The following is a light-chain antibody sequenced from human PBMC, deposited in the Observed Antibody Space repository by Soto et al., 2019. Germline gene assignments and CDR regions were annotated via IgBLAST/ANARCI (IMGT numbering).Light chain of an antibody. CDR2: GAS. J-gene: IGKJ1*01. Sequence: EIVLTQSPGTLSLSPGERATLSCRASQSINSDLAWYQQKPGQAPRFLIYGASTRATGIPARFSGSGSGTEFTLTISSLQSEDFALYYCQQYNSWPWTFGQGTKVDIK. V-gene: IGKV3-15*01. CDR3: QQYNSWPWT. CDR1: QSINSD.